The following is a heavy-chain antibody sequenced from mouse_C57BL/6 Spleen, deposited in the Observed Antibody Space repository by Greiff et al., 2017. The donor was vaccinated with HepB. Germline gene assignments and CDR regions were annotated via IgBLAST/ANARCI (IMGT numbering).Heavy chain of an antibody. Sequence: EVKLVESGGGLVQPGGSLSLSCAASGFTFTDYYMSWVRQPPGKALEWLGFIRNKANGYTTEYSASVKGRFTISRDNSQSILYLQMNALRAEDSATYYWARSSWDWYFDFWGTGTTVTVSS. CDR3: ARSSWDWYFDF. J-gene: IGHJ1*03. CDR1: GFTFTDYY. CDR2: IRNKANGYTT. D-gene: IGHD4-1*01. V-gene: IGHV7-3*01.